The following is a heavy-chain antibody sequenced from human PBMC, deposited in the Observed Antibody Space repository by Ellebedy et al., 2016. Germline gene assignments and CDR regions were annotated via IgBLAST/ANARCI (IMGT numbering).Heavy chain of an antibody. CDR1: GGSISSGGYY. J-gene: IGHJ4*02. D-gene: IGHD2-15*01. Sequence: SETLSLXXTVSGGSISSGGYYWSWIRQHPGKGLEWIGYIYYSGSTYYNPSLKSRVTMSVDTSKNQFSLKLTSMTAADTAVYYCARDRHGYSLDYWGRGTLVTVSS. CDR3: ARDRHGYSLDY. CDR2: IYYSGST. V-gene: IGHV4-31*03.